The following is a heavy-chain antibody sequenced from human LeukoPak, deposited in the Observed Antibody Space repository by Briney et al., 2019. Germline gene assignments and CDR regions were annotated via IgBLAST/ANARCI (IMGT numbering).Heavy chain of an antibody. J-gene: IGHJ4*02. CDR3: ARDLSQFSPEPGIAAV. Sequence: PGGSLRLSCAASGFTFSSYAMSWVRQAPGKGLEWVAVISYDGSNKYYADSVKGRFTISRDNSKNTLYLQMNSLRAEDTAVYYCARDLSQFSPEPGIAAVWGQGTLVTVSS. D-gene: IGHD6-13*01. CDR1: GFTFSSYA. V-gene: IGHV3-30-3*01. CDR2: ISYDGSNK.